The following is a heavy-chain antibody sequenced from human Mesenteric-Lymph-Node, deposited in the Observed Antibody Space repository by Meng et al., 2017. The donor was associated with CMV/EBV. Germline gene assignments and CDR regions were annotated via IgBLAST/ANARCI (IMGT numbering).Heavy chain of an antibody. CDR1: GFNVRDKY. Sequence: EVHLVGFGGGLVQPGGSLRLSCAASGFNVRDKYMSWVRQAPGKGLEWVCIIYRGDNTYYIDSVKDRFTVSRDNSKNTMYLQMNSLRVEDTAVYYCTGDSVSNPNLDYWGQGTLVTVSS. V-gene: IGHV3-66*01. CDR3: TGDSVSNPNLDY. J-gene: IGHJ4*02. CDR2: IYRGDNT. D-gene: IGHD3-10*01.